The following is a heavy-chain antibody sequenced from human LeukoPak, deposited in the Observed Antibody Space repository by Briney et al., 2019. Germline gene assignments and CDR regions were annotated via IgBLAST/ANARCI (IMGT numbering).Heavy chain of an antibody. V-gene: IGHV3-11*01. CDR1: GFTFSDYY. D-gene: IGHD6-13*01. CDR3: AKGDRIAAAAPFDY. J-gene: IGHJ4*02. CDR2: ISSSGSTI. Sequence: GGSLRLSCAASGFTFSDYYMSWIRQAPGKGLEWVSYISSSGSTIYYADSVKGRFTISRDNAKNSLYLQMNSLRAEDTALYYCAKGDRIAAAAPFDYWGQGTLVTVSS.